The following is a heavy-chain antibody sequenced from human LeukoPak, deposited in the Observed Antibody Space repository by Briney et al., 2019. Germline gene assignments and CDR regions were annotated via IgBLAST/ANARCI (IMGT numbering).Heavy chain of an antibody. Sequence: KTSETLSLTCTVSGYSISSSIYYWGWIRQPPGKGLEWIGTLYYNGRTHYNPSLKSRVTISVDTSKNQFSLKLSSVTAADTAVYYCARTKGSSGWPHPIDYWGQGTLVTVSS. CDR3: ARTKGSSGWPHPIDY. V-gene: IGHV4-39*07. J-gene: IGHJ4*02. CDR2: LYYNGRT. D-gene: IGHD6-19*01. CDR1: GYSISSSIYY.